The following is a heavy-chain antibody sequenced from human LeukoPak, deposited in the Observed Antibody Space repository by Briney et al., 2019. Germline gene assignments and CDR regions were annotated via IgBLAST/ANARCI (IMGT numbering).Heavy chain of an antibody. CDR3: ARDSSGWYNWFDP. D-gene: IGHD6-19*01. J-gene: IGHJ5*02. V-gene: IGHV1-69*05. CDR2: IIPIFGTA. CDR1: GGTFSSYA. Sequence: SVKVSCKASGGTFSSYAISWVRQAPGQGLEWMGRIIPIFGTANYAQKFQSRVTITTDESTSTAYMELSSLRSEDTAVYYCARDSSGWYNWFDPWGQGTLVTVSS.